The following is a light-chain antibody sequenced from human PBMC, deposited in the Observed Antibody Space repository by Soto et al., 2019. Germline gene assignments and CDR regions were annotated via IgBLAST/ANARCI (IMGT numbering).Light chain of an antibody. CDR3: QAWHSTTGV. CDR2: QDN. J-gene: IGLJ2*01. Sequence: SYELTQPPSVSVSPGQTASITCSGDKLGDKYAFWYQQKPGQSPVLVIYQDNKRPSGIPERLSGSNSGNTATLTISGTQALDEADYYCQAWHSTTGVFGGGTKLTVL. CDR1: KLGDKY. V-gene: IGLV3-1*01.